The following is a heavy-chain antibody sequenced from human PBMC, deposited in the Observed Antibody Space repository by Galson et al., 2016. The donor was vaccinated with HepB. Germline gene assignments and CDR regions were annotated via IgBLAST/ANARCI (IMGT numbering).Heavy chain of an antibody. CDR3: STLRDFWSG. V-gene: IGHV3-74*01. J-gene: IGHJ4*02. Sequence: SLRLSCAASGFTFIRHGMYWVRQAPGKGLAWVSQITSNGSNINYADSVKGRFTISRDNAANTPYLQLNSLRAEDTAVYYCSTLRDFWSGWGQGTLVTVSP. CDR1: GFTFIRHG. D-gene: IGHD3-3*01. CDR2: ITSNGSNI.